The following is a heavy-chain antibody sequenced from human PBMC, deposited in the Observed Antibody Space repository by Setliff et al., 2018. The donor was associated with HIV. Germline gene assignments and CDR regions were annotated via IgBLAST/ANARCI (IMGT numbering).Heavy chain of an antibody. D-gene: IGHD5-12*01. CDR1: GYSISSGYY. CDR3: ARDGSIVATPLLDS. Sequence: SETLSLTCAVSGYSISSGYYWGWIRQPPGRGLEWIGNIYHSGGTHYNPSLRSRVTISVDTSKNHFSLKLSSVTAADTAVYYCARDGSIVATPLLDSWGQGTLVTVSS. J-gene: IGHJ4*02. CDR2: IYHSGGT. V-gene: IGHV4-38-2*02.